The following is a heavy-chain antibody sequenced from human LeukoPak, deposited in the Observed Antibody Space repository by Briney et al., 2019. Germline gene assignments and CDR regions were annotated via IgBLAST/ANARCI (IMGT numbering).Heavy chain of an antibody. CDR1: GFTFSSYG. V-gene: IGHV3-33*08. D-gene: IGHD1-7*01. J-gene: IGHJ4*02. CDR2: IWYDGSNK. Sequence: HPGGSLRLSCAASGFTFSSYGMHWVRQAPGKGLEWVAVIWYDGSNKYYADSVKGRFTISRDNSKNTLYLQMNSLRAEDTAVYYCARVDGRGPNWNYVEEWGQGTLVTVSS. CDR3: ARVDGRGPNWNYVEE.